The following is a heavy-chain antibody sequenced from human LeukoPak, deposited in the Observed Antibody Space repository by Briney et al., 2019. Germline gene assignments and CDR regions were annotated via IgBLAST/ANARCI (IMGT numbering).Heavy chain of an antibody. CDR3: ARRITRRGIDY. V-gene: IGHV3-53*01. J-gene: IGHJ4*02. D-gene: IGHD1-20*01. CDR2: IYSGGST. CDR1: EFTFRSYS. Sequence: GGSLRLSCAASEFTFRSYSMNWVRQAPGKGLEWVSVIYSGGSTYYADSVKGRFTISRDNSKNTLYLQMNSLRAEDTAVYYCARRITRRGIDYWGQGTLVTVSS.